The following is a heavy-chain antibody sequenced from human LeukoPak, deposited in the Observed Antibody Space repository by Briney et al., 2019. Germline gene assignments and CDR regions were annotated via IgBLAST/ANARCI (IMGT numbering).Heavy chain of an antibody. J-gene: IGHJ3*01. V-gene: IGHV3-23*01. CDR3: AKFRGGMDV. CDR2: ISGSGGST. Sequence: GGSLRLSCAASGFTFSRYAMSWVRQAPGKGLEWVSVISGSGGSTDYADSVKGRFTISRVNSKNTLYLQMNSLRAEDTAVYYCAKFRGGMDVWGQGTMVTVSS. CDR1: GFTFSRYA. D-gene: IGHD6-13*01.